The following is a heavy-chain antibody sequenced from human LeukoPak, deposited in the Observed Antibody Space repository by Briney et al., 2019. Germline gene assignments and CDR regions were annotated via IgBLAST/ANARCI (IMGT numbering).Heavy chain of an antibody. D-gene: IGHD2-2*01. CDR1: GGSISSGGYT. J-gene: IGHJ4*02. CDR2: IYHSASN. Sequence: SETLSLTCAVSGGSISSGGYTWSWLRQPPGQDLKGNGYIYHSASNYYNPSLKSRVTISVDRSKNQFSLKLSSVTAADTAVYYCARAGRYCSSTSCCSAYEYWGQGTLVS. CDR3: ARAGRYCSSTSCCSAYEY. V-gene: IGHV4-30-2*01.